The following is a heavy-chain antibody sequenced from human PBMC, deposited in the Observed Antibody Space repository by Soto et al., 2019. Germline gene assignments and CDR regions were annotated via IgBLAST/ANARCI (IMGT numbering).Heavy chain of an antibody. J-gene: IGHJ6*02. Sequence: TXETLSLTCTVSGCSISSGGYYWSWIRQHPGKGLEWIGYIYYSGSTYYNPSLKSRVTISVDTSKNQFSLKLSSVTAADTAVYYCARGRITMVRGVFYYYYGMDVWGQGTTVTVSS. CDR2: IYYSGST. CDR1: GCSISSGGYY. V-gene: IGHV4-31*03. CDR3: ARGRITMVRGVFYYYYGMDV. D-gene: IGHD3-10*01.